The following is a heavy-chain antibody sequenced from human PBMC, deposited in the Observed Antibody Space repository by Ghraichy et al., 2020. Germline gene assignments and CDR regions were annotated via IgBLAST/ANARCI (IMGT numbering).Heavy chain of an antibody. CDR1: GFTFSSYA. J-gene: IGHJ4*02. CDR2: ISGSSSIT. D-gene: IGHD6-19*01. V-gene: IGHV3-23*01. CDR3: AKDSCAVASTWDGVDSFDH. Sequence: GGSLRLSCAASGFTFSSYAMTWVRQAPGKGLEWVSTISGSSSITYYANSVKGRFTISRDNSKNTLYLQVKNLRAEDTAVYYCAKDSCAVASTWDGVDSFDHWGQGALVTVSS.